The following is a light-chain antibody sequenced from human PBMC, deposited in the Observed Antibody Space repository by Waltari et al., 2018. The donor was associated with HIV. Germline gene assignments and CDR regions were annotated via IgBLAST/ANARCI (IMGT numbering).Light chain of an antibody. V-gene: IGLV2-8*01. CDR2: EVT. J-gene: IGLJ1*01. Sequence: QSALTHPPPASGSPGQSVTITSTGTRRDLITYTFVSWYQQYPGKAPKRIIFEVTKRPSGVPDRFSGSKSGDTASLTVSGLQAEDEADYYCSSYAGSDNPYVFGSGTKVTVL. CDR1: RRDLITYTF. CDR3: SSYAGSDNPYV.